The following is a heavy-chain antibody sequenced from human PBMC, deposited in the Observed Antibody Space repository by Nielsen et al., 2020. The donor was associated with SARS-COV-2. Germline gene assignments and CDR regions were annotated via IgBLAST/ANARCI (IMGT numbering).Heavy chain of an antibody. J-gene: IGHJ5*01. CDR1: GGSFSGYY. V-gene: IGHV4-59*10. D-gene: IGHD6-19*01. Sequence: SETLSLTCAVYGGSFSGYYWSWIRQPAGKGLEWIGRIFTSGSTNYNPSLKSRVTMSVDTSKNQFSLKLSSVTAADTAVYYCARGNSSPNWFDSRGQGTLVTVSS. CDR3: ARGNSSPNWFDS. CDR2: IFTSGST.